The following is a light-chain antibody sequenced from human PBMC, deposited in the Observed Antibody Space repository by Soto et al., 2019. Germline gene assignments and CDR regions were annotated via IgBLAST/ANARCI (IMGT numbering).Light chain of an antibody. CDR3: QHYGGPLT. CDR2: GTS. V-gene: IGKV3-20*01. Sequence: IVLTQSPGTLSLSPWERATLSCRASQSVSGSYLAWYQQKPGQAPRLFIYGTSSRATGIPDRFSGSGSGTDFTLTISRLEPEDFAVYYCQHYGGPLTFGGGTKVDIK. CDR1: QSVSGSY. J-gene: IGKJ4*01.